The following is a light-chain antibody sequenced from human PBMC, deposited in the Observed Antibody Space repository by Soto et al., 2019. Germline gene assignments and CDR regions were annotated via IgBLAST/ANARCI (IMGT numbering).Light chain of an antibody. Sequence: QSVLTQPASVSGSPGQSITISCTGTSSDVGSYNLVSWYQQHPGKAPKLMIYEVSERPSGVSHRFSGSKSGNTASLTISGLQTEDEADYYCCSYAGSYTVVFGGGTKVTVL. CDR1: SSDVGSYNL. J-gene: IGLJ2*01. CDR3: CSYAGSYTVV. CDR2: EVS. V-gene: IGLV2-23*02.